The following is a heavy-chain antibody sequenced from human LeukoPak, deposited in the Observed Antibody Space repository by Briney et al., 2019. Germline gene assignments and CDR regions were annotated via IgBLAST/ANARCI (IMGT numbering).Heavy chain of an antibody. J-gene: IGHJ2*01. CDR2: IYTSGCT. CDR3: ARDQADYDFWSGYSYWYFDL. Sequence: PSETLSLTCTVSGGSISSYYWSWIRQPAGKGLEWIGRIYTSGCTNYNPSLKSRVTMSVDTSKNQFSLKLSSVTAADTAVYYCARDQADYDFWSGYSYWYFDLWGRGTLVTVSS. V-gene: IGHV4-4*07. CDR1: GGSISSYY. D-gene: IGHD3-3*01.